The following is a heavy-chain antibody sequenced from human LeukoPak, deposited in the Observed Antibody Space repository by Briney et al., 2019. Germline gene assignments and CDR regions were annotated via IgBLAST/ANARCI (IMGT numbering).Heavy chain of an antibody. Sequence: SETLSLTCTVSGGSISSYYWSWIRQPPGKGLEWIGYIYYSGSTNYNPSLKSRVTISVDTSKNQFSLKLSSVTDADTAVYYCARDYGGNLDAFDIWGQGTMVTVSS. CDR2: IYYSGST. V-gene: IGHV4-59*01. J-gene: IGHJ3*02. CDR1: GGSISSYY. D-gene: IGHD4-23*01. CDR3: ARDYGGNLDAFDI.